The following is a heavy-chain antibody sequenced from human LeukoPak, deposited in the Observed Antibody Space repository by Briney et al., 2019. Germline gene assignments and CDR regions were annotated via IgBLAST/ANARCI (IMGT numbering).Heavy chain of an antibody. CDR2: INPNSGGT. J-gene: IGHJ5*02. Sequence: ASVKVSCKASGYTFTGYYMHWVRQAPGQGLEWMGWINPNSGGTNYAQKFQGRVTMTRDTSISTAYMELSRLRSDDTAVYYCAREGGVAAAGINWFDPWGQGTLVTVSS. D-gene: IGHD6-13*01. CDR1: GYTFTGYY. CDR3: AREGGVAAAGINWFDP. V-gene: IGHV1-2*02.